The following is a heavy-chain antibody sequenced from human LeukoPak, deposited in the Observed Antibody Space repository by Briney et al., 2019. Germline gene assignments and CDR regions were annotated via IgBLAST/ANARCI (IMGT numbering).Heavy chain of an antibody. J-gene: IGHJ5*02. CDR2: ISAYNGNT. Sequence: ASVKVSCKASGGTFSSYAISWVRQAPGQGLEWMGWISAYNGNTNYAQKLQGRVTMTTDTSTSTAYMELRSLRSDDTAVYYCARDGYYYGSGSYLWGQGTLVTVSS. CDR1: GGTFSSYA. D-gene: IGHD3-10*01. CDR3: ARDGYYYGSGSYL. V-gene: IGHV1-18*01.